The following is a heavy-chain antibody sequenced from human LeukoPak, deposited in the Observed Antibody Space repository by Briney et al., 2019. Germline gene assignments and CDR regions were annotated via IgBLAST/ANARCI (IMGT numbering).Heavy chain of an antibody. D-gene: IGHD3-22*01. V-gene: IGHV3-66*01. Sequence: GGSLRLSCAASGFTFSSNYMSWVRQAPGKGLEWVSVIYGGGSTYDADSVKGRFTISRDNSKNTLYLQMNSLRAEDTAVYYCARGDFYDPQGMDVWGQGTTVTVSS. CDR2: IYGGGST. CDR3: ARGDFYDPQGMDV. J-gene: IGHJ6*02. CDR1: GFTFSSNY.